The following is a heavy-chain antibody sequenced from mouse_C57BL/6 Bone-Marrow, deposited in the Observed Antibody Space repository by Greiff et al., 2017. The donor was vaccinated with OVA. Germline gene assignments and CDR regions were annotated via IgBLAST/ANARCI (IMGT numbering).Heavy chain of an antibody. D-gene: IGHD1-1*01. CDR1: GYTFTSSG. V-gene: IGHV1-81*01. CDR3: ARYGYFDF. Sequence: QVQLKESGAELARPGASVKLSCTASGYTFTSSGISWVKQRTGQGLEWIGEIYPGSGNTYYNEKFKGKATLTADKSSSTAYMELRSLTSEDSAVYFCARYGYFDFWGTGTTVTVSS. J-gene: IGHJ1*03. CDR2: IYPGSGNT.